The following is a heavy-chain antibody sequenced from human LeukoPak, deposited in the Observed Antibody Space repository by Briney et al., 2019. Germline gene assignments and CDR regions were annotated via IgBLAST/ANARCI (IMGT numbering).Heavy chain of an antibody. V-gene: IGHV1-18*01. CDR1: GYTFTSYG. D-gene: IGHD3-10*01. J-gene: IGHJ3*02. CDR3: ARPVRFRLLYAFDI. CDR2: ISAYNGNT. Sequence: GASVKVSCKASGYTFTSYGISWVRQAPGQGVEGMGWISAYNGNTNYAQNLQGRVTMTTDPSTSTAYMELRSLRSDDTAVYYCARPVRFRLLYAFDIWGQGTMVTVSS.